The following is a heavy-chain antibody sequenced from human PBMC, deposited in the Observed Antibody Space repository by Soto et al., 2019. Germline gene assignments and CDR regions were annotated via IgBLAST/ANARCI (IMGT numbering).Heavy chain of an antibody. Sequence: QVQLVESGGGVVQPGRSLRLSCAASGFTFSSYAMHWVRQAPGKGLEWVAVISYDGSNKYYADSVKGRFTISRDNSKNTLYLPMNSLRAEDTAVYYCARGDIIAVAGTYYWGQGTLVTVSS. CDR2: ISYDGSNK. D-gene: IGHD6-19*01. V-gene: IGHV3-30-3*01. J-gene: IGHJ4*02. CDR1: GFTFSSYA. CDR3: ARGDIIAVAGTYY.